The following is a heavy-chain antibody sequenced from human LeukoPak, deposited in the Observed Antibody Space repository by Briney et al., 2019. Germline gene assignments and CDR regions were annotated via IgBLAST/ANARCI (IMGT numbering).Heavy chain of an antibody. J-gene: IGHJ4*02. D-gene: IGHD6-13*01. CDR3: AYSSSWYAPPHFDY. Sequence: XGSLRLSCAASGFTFSSYGMHWVRQAPGKGLEWVAVISYDGSNKYYADSVKGRFTISRDNSKNTLYLQMNSLRAEDTAVYYCAYSSSWYAPPHFDYWGQGTLVTVSS. V-gene: IGHV3-30*03. CDR2: ISYDGSNK. CDR1: GFTFSSYG.